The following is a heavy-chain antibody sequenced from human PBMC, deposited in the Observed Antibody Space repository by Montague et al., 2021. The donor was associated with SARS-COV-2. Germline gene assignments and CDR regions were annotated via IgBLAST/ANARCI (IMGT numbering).Heavy chain of an antibody. D-gene: IGHD4-23*01. V-gene: IGHV4-39*01. CDR1: AVSFSSSYYY. J-gene: IGHJ4*01. CDR3: AFRSGYGGFAFDY. Sequence: SETLSLTCTVSAVSFSSSYYYWAWMCQPPGQGLVWIGTFYYGGRTPYYLPSLTSRVTISVDDQFSLRLTSVTAADTAAYYCAFRSGYGGFAFDYWGQGTLVTVSA. CDR2: FYYGGRTP.